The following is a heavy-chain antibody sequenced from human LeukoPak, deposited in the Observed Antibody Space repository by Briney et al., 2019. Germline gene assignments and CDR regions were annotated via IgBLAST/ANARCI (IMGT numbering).Heavy chain of an antibody. CDR2: IIPIFGTA. D-gene: IGHD1-7*01. CDR3: ATGGAGITGTRGGKWVADAFDI. CDR1: GGTFSSYA. V-gene: IGHV1-69*05. Sequence: GASVKVSCKASGGTFSSYAISWVRQAPGQGLEWMGGIIPIFGTANYAQKFQGRVTITTDESTSTAYMELSSLRSEGTAVYYCATGGAGITGTRGGKWVADAFDIWGQGTMVTVSS. J-gene: IGHJ3*02.